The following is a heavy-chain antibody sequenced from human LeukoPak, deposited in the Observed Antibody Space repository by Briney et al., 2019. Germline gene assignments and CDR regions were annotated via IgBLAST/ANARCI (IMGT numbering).Heavy chain of an antibody. D-gene: IGHD1-26*01. Sequence: GGSLRLSCTGSGFTFADYAMTWVRQAPGEGLEWVGFIKSKAYGGTVEYAASVKGRFSISRDDSKSIAYLQVNSLQTEDTAVYYCTRSGIYRYFDYWDQGTLVTVSS. CDR3: TRSGIYRYFDY. CDR1: GFTFADYA. V-gene: IGHV3-49*04. CDR2: IKSKAYGGTV. J-gene: IGHJ4*02.